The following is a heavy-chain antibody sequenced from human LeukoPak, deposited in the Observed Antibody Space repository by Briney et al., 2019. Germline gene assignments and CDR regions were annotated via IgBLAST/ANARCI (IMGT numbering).Heavy chain of an antibody. V-gene: IGHV3-74*03. CDR1: GFTFSRYW. D-gene: IGHD4/OR15-4a*01. CDR3: ERDYGA. CDR2: INSDGSAT. J-gene: IGHJ5*02. Sequence: GGSLRLSCEASGFTFSRYWMHWVRQAPGKGLMWVSRINSDGSATTYADFVRGRFTISRDNAKNTVYLQMNSLRVDDTAIYYCERDYGAWGQGTLVTVSP.